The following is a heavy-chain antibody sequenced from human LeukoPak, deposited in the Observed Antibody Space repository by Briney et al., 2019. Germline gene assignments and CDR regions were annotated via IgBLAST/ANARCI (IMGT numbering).Heavy chain of an antibody. J-gene: IGHJ4*02. D-gene: IGHD4-17*01. CDR2: INPSGGST. CDR1: GYTFTSYG. CDR3: ARAFYGDYIAWYYFDY. Sequence: ASVKISCKASGYTFTSYGISWVRQAPGQGLEWMGIINPSGGSTSYAQKFQGRVTMTRDTSTSTVYMELSSLRSEDTAVYYCARAFYGDYIAWYYFDYWGQGTLVTVSS. V-gene: IGHV1-46*03.